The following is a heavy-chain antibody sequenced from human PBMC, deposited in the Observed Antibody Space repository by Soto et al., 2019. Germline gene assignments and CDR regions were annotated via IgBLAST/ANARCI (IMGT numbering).Heavy chain of an antibody. V-gene: IGHV3-15*01. D-gene: IGHD1-26*01. CDR3: TTSTYGSSTD. J-gene: IGHJ4*02. Sequence: EVQLVESGGGLVKPGGSLRLSCAASGFSISNAWMTWVRQAPGKGLEWVGRIKRKTDGGTTEYAAPVKGRFTISRDDSKTTLYLQMNSLKQEDTPVYYCTTSTYGSSTDWGQGTLVTVSS. CDR2: IKRKTDGGTT. CDR1: GFSISNAW.